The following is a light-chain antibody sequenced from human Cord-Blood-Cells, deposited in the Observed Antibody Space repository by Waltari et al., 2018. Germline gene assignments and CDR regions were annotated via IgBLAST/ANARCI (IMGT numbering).Light chain of an antibody. V-gene: IGKV2-30*02. Sequence: DVVMTQSPLSLSVTLGQPASISCRSSQSLVHSDGNTYLNWFQQRPGQSPRRLIYKVSNRDSGVPDRFSGSGSGTDFTLKISRVEAEDVGVYYCMQGTHPCTFGQGTKLEIK. CDR2: KVS. CDR3: MQGTHPCT. CDR1: QSLVHSDGNTY. J-gene: IGKJ2*02.